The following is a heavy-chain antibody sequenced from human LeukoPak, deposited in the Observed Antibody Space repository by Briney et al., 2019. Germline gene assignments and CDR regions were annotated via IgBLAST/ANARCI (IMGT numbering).Heavy chain of an antibody. V-gene: IGHV4-39*07. CDR2: IYYSGST. Sequence: SETLSLTCTVSGGSISSSSYYWGWIRQPPGKGLEWIGSIYYSGSTYYNPSLKSRVTISVDTSKNQFSLKLSSVTAADTAVYYCARGEYSSSWEVHYWGQGTLVTVSS. D-gene: IGHD6-13*01. CDR1: GGSISSSSYY. J-gene: IGHJ4*02. CDR3: ARGEYSSSWEVHY.